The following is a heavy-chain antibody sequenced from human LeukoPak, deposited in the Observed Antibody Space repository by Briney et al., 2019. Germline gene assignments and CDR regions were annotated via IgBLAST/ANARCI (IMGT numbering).Heavy chain of an antibody. D-gene: IGHD6-25*01. CDR3: ARATGIAAAGIVDAFGV. CDR1: GYSISSGYY. Sequence: SETLSLTCTVSGYSISSGYYWGWIRQPPGKGLEWIGSIYRSGSTSNNPSLKSRVTISIDTSKNQFSLNLISMTAADTAVYYCARATGIAAAGIVDAFGVWGQGTMVTVSS. V-gene: IGHV4-38-2*02. CDR2: IYRSGST. J-gene: IGHJ3*01.